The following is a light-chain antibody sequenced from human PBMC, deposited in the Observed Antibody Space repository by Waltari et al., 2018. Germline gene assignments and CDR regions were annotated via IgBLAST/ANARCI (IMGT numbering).Light chain of an antibody. V-gene: IGKV4-1*01. CDR3: QQYYSIPYT. Sequence: DIVMTQSPDSLAVSLGERATINCKSSQSVLYSYNNRNYLAWDQQKPGQPPKLLIYWASTRESGVPDRFSGSGSGTDFTLTISSLQAEDVAVYYCQQYYSIPYTFGQGTKLEIK. J-gene: IGKJ2*01. CDR2: WAS. CDR1: QSVLYSYNNRNY.